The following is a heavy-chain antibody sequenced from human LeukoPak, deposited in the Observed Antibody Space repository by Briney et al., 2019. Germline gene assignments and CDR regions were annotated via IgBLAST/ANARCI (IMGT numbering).Heavy chain of an antibody. J-gene: IGHJ5*02. V-gene: IGHV4-34*01. CDR2: TNPSGTP. Sequence: PSETLSLTCAVYGGSSSGYYWSWIRHPPGKGLEWIGATNPSGTPNYNPSPKSRVTISVDTSKYQFSRKLSSVTAADTAVYYCARGDDILTGYWIGNWFDPWGQGTLVTVSS. CDR1: GGSSSGYY. D-gene: IGHD3-9*01. CDR3: ARGDDILTGYWIGNWFDP.